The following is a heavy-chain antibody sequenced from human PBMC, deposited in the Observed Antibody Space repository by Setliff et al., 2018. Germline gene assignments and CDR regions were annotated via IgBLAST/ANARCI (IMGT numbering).Heavy chain of an antibody. J-gene: IGHJ3*02. CDR1: GFTFSGYS. D-gene: IGHD2-21*01. CDR2: ISGGGDST. CDR3: ARAGGGHIVVATFDFDI. V-gene: IGHV3-23*01. Sequence: GGSLRLSCAASGFTFSGYSMNWVRQTPGKGLEWVSTISGGGDSTYYADSVMGRVTISRDNSKNSLFLQMNSLRVDDTAIYYCARAGGGHIVVATFDFDIWGQGTKVTVSS.